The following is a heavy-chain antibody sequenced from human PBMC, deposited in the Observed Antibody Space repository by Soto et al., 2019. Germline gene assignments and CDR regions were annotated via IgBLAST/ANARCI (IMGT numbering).Heavy chain of an antibody. V-gene: IGHV3-23*01. CDR1: GFTFRTYA. CDR2: ISGSGSFT. J-gene: IGHJ5*02. Sequence: PGWSLRLSCAASGFTFRTYAMNWVRQAPGKGLEWISAISGSGSFTHYADSVRGRFTISRDNSKNTLYLQMNSLRAEDTAVYYCANYNYYDASGPSWGQGTLVTVSA. D-gene: IGHD3-22*01. CDR3: ANYNYYDASGPS.